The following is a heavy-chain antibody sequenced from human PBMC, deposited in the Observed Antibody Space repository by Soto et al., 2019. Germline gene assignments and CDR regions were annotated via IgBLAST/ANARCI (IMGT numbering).Heavy chain of an antibody. Sequence: EVQLVESGGGVVRPGGSLRLSCAASGFTFDDYGMSWVRQAPGKGLEWVSGINWNGGSTGYADSVKGRFTISRDNAKNFLYLQMNSMRAEDTALYYCASAPGPMTTVPYVDYWGQGTLVTVSS. D-gene: IGHD4-17*01. CDR2: INWNGGST. V-gene: IGHV3-20*04. CDR3: ASAPGPMTTVPYVDY. CDR1: GFTFDDYG. J-gene: IGHJ4*02.